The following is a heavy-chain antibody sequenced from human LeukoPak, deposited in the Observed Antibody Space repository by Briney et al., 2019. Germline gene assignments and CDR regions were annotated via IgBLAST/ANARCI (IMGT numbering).Heavy chain of an antibody. CDR1: GFTFSSFA. J-gene: IGHJ4*02. D-gene: IGHD1-26*01. V-gene: IGHV3-64D*09. CDR3: VKDPSGNYFYFDY. CDR2: IGSVGGRS. Sequence: GGSLRLSCSASGFTFSSFAMFWVRRAPGKGLEYVSGIGSVGGRSNYADSVKARFTISRDNSKVTLSLQMTSLRPEDTAIYYCVKDPSGNYFYFDYWGQGTLVTVSS.